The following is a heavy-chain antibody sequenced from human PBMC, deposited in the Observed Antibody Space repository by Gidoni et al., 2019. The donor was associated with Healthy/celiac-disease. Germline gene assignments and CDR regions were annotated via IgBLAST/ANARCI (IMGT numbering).Heavy chain of an antibody. CDR2: ISGSGGST. CDR3: AKARSPRITIFGVVIINFDY. J-gene: IGHJ4*02. D-gene: IGHD3-3*01. CDR1: GFACSSDA. Sequence: EVQLLEYGGGLVQPGGSLRLSCAASGFACSSDAVYWVGHAPGKGLEWVSAISGSGGSTYYADSVKGRFTISRDNSKNTLYLQMNSLRAEDTAVYYCAKARSPRITIFGVVIINFDYWGQGTLVTVSS. V-gene: IGHV3-23*01.